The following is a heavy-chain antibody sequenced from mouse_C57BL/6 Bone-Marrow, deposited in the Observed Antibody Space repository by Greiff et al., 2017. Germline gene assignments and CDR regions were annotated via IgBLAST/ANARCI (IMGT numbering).Heavy chain of an antibody. CDR1: GYSFTSYY. Sequence: VQLQESGPELVKPGASVKISCKASGYSFTSYYIHWVKQRPGQGLEWIGWIYPGSGNTKYNEKFKGKATLTADTSSSTAYMQLSSLTSEDSAVYYCASSGSDAMDYWGQGTSVTVSA. J-gene: IGHJ4*01. D-gene: IGHD3-1*01. CDR2: IYPGSGNT. V-gene: IGHV1-66*01. CDR3: ASSGSDAMDY.